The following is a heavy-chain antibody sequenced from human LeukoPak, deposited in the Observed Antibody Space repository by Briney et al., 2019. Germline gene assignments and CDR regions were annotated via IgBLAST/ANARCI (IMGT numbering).Heavy chain of an antibody. J-gene: IGHJ4*02. CDR3: ARDDYGAYFDY. CDR2: IRDSGKT. CDR1: GGSISNTY. Sequence: SETLSLTCTVSGGSISNTYWSWIRQTPGKGLEWIGYIRDSGKTTSDPSLKSRVTISLDTPKNQFSLKLRSVTAADTAVYYCARDDYGAYFDYWGQGTLVTVSS. V-gene: IGHV4-59*01. D-gene: IGHD4-17*01.